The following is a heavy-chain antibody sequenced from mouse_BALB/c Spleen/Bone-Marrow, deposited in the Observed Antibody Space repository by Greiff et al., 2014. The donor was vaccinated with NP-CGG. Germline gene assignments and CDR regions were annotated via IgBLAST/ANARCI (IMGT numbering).Heavy chain of an antibody. CDR2: ISHGGGTT. V-gene: IGHV5-12-1*01. J-gene: IGHJ4*01. CDR1: GFAFSSYD. D-gene: IGHD2-3*01. Sequence: EVQLVESGGGLVKPGGSLKLSCAASGFAFSSYDMSWVRQTPEKRLEWVAYISHGGGTTCYSDTVKGRFTISRDNAKNTLYLQMSSLKSEDTAIYYCTRHGGYYPYYYAMDYWGQGTSVTVSS. CDR3: TRHGGYYPYYYAMDY.